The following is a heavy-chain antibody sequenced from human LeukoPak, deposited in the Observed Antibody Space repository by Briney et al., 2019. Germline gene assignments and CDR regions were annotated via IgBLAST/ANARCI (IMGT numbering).Heavy chain of an antibody. V-gene: IGHV4-4*07. D-gene: IGHD3-10*01. Sequence: SETLSLTCAVSGGSISSYYWSWIRQPAGKGLEWIGRIYTNGSTNYNPSLKSRVTMSVDTSKNQFSLKLSSVTAADTAVYYCARSPRGSGSYDYWGQGTLVTVSS. CDR2: IYTNGST. CDR1: GGSISSYY. CDR3: ARSPRGSGSYDY. J-gene: IGHJ4*02.